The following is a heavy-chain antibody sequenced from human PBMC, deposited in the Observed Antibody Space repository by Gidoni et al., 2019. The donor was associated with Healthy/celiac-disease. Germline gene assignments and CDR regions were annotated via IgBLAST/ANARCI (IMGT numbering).Heavy chain of an antibody. Sequence: EVQLVESGGGLVKPGGSLRLSCAASGFTFSSYSMNWVRQAPGKGLEWVSSISSSSSYIYYADSVKGRFTISRDNAKNSLYLQMNSLRAEDTAVYYCARDRPGELRLFDYWGQGTLVTVSS. J-gene: IGHJ4*02. CDR1: GFTFSSYS. CDR3: ARDRPGELRLFDY. D-gene: IGHD1-26*01. V-gene: IGHV3-21*01. CDR2: ISSSSSYI.